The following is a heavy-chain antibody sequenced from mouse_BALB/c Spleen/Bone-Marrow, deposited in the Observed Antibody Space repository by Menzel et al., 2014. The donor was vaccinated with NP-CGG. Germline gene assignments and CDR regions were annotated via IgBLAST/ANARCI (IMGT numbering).Heavy chain of an antibody. J-gene: IGHJ2*01. V-gene: IGHV1S56*01. CDR2: IYPGNVNT. CDR1: GYTFTSYY. D-gene: IGHD1-1*01. Sequence: QVQLKQSGPELVKPGASVRISCKASGYTFTSYYIHWVKQRPGQGLEWIGWIYPGNVNTKYNEKFKGKATLTADESSSTAYMQLSSLTSEDSAVYFCARNYGFDYWGQGTTLTVSS. CDR3: ARNYGFDY.